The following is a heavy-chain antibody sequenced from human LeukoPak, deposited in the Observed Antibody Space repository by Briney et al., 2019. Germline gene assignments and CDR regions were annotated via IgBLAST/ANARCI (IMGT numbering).Heavy chain of an antibody. J-gene: IGHJ6*02. CDR1: GFTFSSYG. CDR3: ATVGAGRSGMDV. D-gene: IGHD3-16*01. V-gene: IGHV3-23*01. CDR2: ISGSGSHT. Sequence: PGGSLRLSCAASGFTFSSYGMYWVRQAPGMGLEWVSGISGSGSHTNYIDSVRGRFTISRDNSKNTLYLQMNSLRAEDTAVYYCATVGAGRSGMDVWGQGTTVTVSS.